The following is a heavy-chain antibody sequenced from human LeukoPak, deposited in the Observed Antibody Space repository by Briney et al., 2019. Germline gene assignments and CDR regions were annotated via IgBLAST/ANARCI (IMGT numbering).Heavy chain of an antibody. J-gene: IGHJ4*02. V-gene: IGHV3-21*01. CDR1: GFTFSSYS. Sequence: GSLRLSCAASGFTFSSYSMNWVRQAPGKGLEWVSSISSSSSYIYYADSVKGRFTISRDNAKNSLYLQMNSLRAEDTAVYYCARSPPRAVTTPDYWGQGTLVTVSS. CDR3: ARSPPRAVTTPDY. D-gene: IGHD4-17*01. CDR2: ISSSSSYI.